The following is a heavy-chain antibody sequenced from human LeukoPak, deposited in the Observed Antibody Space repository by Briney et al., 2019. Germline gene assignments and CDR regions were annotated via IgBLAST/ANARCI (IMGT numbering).Heavy chain of an antibody. D-gene: IGHD3-3*01. Sequence: SETLSLTCTVSGGSISSSSYYWGWIRQPPGKGLEWIGSIYYSGSTYYNPSLKSRVTISVDTSKNHFSLKLSSVTAAATAVYYCASHDYDFWSGYANYFDYWGQGTLVTVSS. CDR2: IYYSGST. CDR1: GGSISSSSYY. V-gene: IGHV4-39*01. J-gene: IGHJ4*02. CDR3: ASHDYDFWSGYANYFDY.